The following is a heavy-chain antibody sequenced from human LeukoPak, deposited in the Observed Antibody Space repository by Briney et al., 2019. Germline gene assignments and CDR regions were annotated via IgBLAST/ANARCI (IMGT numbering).Heavy chain of an antibody. CDR2: IYYSGSS. Sequence: IASIYYSGSSYYTPSLKSPVTISVDTSKIQFSLKLSSVTAADTAVYYCARRRAVGATNFDYWGQGTLVTVSS. CDR3: ARRRAVGATNFDY. V-gene: IGHV4-39*01. D-gene: IGHD1-26*01. J-gene: IGHJ4*02.